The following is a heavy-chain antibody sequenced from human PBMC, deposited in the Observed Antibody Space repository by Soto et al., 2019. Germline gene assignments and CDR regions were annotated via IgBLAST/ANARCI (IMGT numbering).Heavy chain of an antibody. Sequence: DVQLVESGGGLVQPGGSLRLSCAASGFTFNNYWMHWVRQAPGKGLMWVPRINTDGTRTTYADSVKGRFAISRDNAKNTVYLQMNSLRADDTAVYFCARVKSGSYDWSDPWGQGTLVTVSS. J-gene: IGHJ5*02. D-gene: IGHD3-10*01. CDR2: INTDGTRT. V-gene: IGHV3-74*01. CDR3: ARVKSGSYDWSDP. CDR1: GFTFNNYW.